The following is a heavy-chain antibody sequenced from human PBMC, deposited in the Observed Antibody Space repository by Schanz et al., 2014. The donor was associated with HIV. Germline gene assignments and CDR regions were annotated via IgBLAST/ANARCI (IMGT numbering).Heavy chain of an antibody. CDR3: ARDTNFVLDV. D-gene: IGHD2-8*01. Sequence: QVQLVQSGAEVKKTGSPVKVSCKAFGYTFSSYDINWVRQAPGQGLEWMGWINPNSGATDSAQKFQGRVTMTRDTSISTAFMELSSLRSDDTAVYYCARDTNFVLDVWGQGTTVTVSS. CDR2: INPNSGAT. CDR1: GYTFSSYD. V-gene: IGHV1-2*02. J-gene: IGHJ6*02.